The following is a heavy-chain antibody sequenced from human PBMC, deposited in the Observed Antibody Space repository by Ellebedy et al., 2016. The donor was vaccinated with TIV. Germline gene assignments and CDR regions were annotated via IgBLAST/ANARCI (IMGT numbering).Heavy chain of an antibody. CDR2: INPSCGST. CDR3: ARDLRDFGDYAFDY. D-gene: IGHD4-17*01. J-gene: IGHJ4*02. CDR1: GYTFTSYY. Sequence: AASVKVSCKASGYTFTSYYMHWVRQAPGQGLEWMGIINPSCGSTSYAQKLQGRVTMTRDTSTSTVYMEVSSLRSEDTAVYSCARDLRDFGDYAFDYWGQGTLVTVSS. V-gene: IGHV1-46*01.